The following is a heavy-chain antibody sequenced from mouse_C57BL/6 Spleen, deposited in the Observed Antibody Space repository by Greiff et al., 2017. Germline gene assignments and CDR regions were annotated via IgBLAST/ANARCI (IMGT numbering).Heavy chain of an antibody. Sequence: EVKLEESGGGLVQPGGSMKLSCAASGFTFSDAWMDWVRQSPEKGLEWVAEIRNKANNHATYYAESGKGRFTIAIDDSKNSVYLQIDILRAEDTGIYYCTLCDDDYYAMDYWGQGTSVTVSS. CDR1: GFTFSDAW. V-gene: IGHV6-6*01. D-gene: IGHD2-12*01. J-gene: IGHJ4*01. CDR2: IRNKANNHAT. CDR3: TLCDDDYYAMDY.